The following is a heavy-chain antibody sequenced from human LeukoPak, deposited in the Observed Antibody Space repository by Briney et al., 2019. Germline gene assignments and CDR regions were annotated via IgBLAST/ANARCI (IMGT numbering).Heavy chain of an antibody. CDR3: ASQYYYDTSGNYDSLYFQH. J-gene: IGHJ1*01. CDR1: GGSISNYC. Sequence: PSETLSHTCTVSGGSISNYCWSWIRQSAGKGLEWIGRMYISGNTNYNPSLKSRVTMSIDTSKNQFSLKLSSVTAADTAVYYCASQYYYDTSGNYDSLYFQHWGQGALVPVSS. CDR2: MYISGNT. V-gene: IGHV4-4*07. D-gene: IGHD3-22*01.